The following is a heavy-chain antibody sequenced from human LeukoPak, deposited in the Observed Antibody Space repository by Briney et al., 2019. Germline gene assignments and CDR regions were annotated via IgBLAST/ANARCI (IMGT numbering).Heavy chain of an antibody. D-gene: IGHD6-6*01. CDR3: ARRGGSSSRRSPIDY. CDR1: GFTLSSYG. Sequence: GGSLRLSCAASGFTLSSYGMHWVRQATGKGLEWVAVISFDGSNKYYADSVKGRFTISRDNSKNTLYLQMNSLRAEDTAVYYCARRGGSSSRRSPIDYWGQGTLVTVSS. CDR2: ISFDGSNK. J-gene: IGHJ4*02. V-gene: IGHV3-30*03.